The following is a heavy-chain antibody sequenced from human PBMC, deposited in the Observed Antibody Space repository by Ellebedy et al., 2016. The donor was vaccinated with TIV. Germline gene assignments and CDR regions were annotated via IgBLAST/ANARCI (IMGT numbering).Heavy chain of an antibody. Sequence: AASVQVSCKASGGTFSSYVFSWVRQAPGQGLEWMGGIFPIFGPANYAHKFQDRVTITADESTSTAYMGLSSLRSEDTAVYYCTRGYRVGATVDYWGQGTLVTVSS. CDR2: IFPIFGPA. CDR1: GGTFSSYV. J-gene: IGHJ4*02. V-gene: IGHV1-69*13. D-gene: IGHD1-26*01. CDR3: TRGYRVGATVDY.